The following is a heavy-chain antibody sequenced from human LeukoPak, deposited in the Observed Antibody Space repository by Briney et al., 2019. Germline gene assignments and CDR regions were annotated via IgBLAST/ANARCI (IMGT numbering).Heavy chain of an antibody. CDR2: ISSSSSYI. J-gene: IGHJ4*02. Sequence: GGSLRLSCAASGFTFDDYAMHWVRQAPGKGLEWVSSISSSSSYIYYADSVKGRFTISRDNAKNSLYLQMNSLRAEDTAVYYCARYKRGYSYGYYYFDYWGQGTLVTVSS. V-gene: IGHV3-21*01. CDR3: ARYKRGYSYGYYYFDY. CDR1: GFTFDDYA. D-gene: IGHD5-18*01.